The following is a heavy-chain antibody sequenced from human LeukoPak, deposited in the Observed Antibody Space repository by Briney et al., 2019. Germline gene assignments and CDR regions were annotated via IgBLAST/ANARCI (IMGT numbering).Heavy chain of an antibody. CDR2: IYYSGST. D-gene: IGHD3-3*01. J-gene: IGHJ3*02. Sequence: SETLSLTCTVSGGSISSYYWSWIRQPPGKGLEWIGYIYYSGSTDYNPSLNSRVTISVDTSKNQFSLKLSSVTAADTAVYYCARGNTYYDFWSGYYSRAFDIWGQGTMVTVSS. V-gene: IGHV4-59*12. CDR3: ARGNTYYDFWSGYYSRAFDI. CDR1: GGSISSYY.